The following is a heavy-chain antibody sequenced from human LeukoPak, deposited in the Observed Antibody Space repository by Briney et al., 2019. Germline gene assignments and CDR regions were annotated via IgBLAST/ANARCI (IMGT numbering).Heavy chain of an antibody. D-gene: IGHD3-3*01. CDR2: ISGRGDDT. V-gene: IGHV3-23*01. CDR1: GFTFNSYA. CDR3: AKGQSRDDFWSGYLPHFDY. J-gene: IGHJ4*02. Sequence: GGSLRLSCAASGFTFNSYAMTWVRQAPGKGLEWVSSISGRGDDTYSADSVKGRFTIFRDNSKNTLYLQMNSLRAEDTAVYYCAKGQSRDDFWSGYLPHFDYWGQGTLVTVFS.